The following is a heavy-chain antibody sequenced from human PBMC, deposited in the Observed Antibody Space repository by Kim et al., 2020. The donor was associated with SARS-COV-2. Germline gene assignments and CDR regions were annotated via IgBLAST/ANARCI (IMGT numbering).Heavy chain of an antibody. CDR3: ARGNQLLSFDY. V-gene: IGHV1-18*01. D-gene: IGHD2-2*01. CDR2: T. J-gene: IGHJ4*02. Sequence: TNYAQKLQGRVTMTTDTSTSTAYMELRSLRSDDTAVYYCARGNQLLSFDYWGQGTLVTVSS.